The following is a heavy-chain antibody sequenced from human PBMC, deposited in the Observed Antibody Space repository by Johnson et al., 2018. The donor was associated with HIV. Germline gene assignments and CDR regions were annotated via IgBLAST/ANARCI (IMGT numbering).Heavy chain of an antibody. Sequence: VQLVESGGGLIQRGGSLRLSCAASGFTVSSNYMSCVRQAPGKGLEWVSVFYSDSNTYSSDSVKGRFTISRDNSKNTLYLQMNSLRAEDTAVYYCARERIAAAGLDAFDIWGQGTMVTVSS. CDR1: GFTVSSNY. V-gene: IGHV3-53*01. J-gene: IGHJ3*02. D-gene: IGHD6-13*01. CDR3: ARERIAAAGLDAFDI. CDR2: FYSDSNT.